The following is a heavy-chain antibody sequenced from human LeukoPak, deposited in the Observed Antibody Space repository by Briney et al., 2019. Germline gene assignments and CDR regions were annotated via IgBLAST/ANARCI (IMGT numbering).Heavy chain of an antibody. CDR1: GGSISSYY. J-gene: IGHJ3*02. Sequence: SETLSLTRTVSGGSISSYYWSWIRQPPGKGLEWIGYIYCSGSTNYNPSLKSRVTISVDTSKNQFALKLSSVTAADTAVYYCARVPDAFDIWGQGTMVTVSS. CDR2: IYCSGST. V-gene: IGHV4-59*01. CDR3: ARVPDAFDI.